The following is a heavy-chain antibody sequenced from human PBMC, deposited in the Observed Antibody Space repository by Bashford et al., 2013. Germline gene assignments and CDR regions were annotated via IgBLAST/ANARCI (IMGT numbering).Heavy chain of an antibody. J-gene: IGHJ4*02. CDR1: GGSVSSSTYY. V-gene: IGHV4-39*01. Sequence: LSLTCTVSGGSVSSSTYYWGWIRQPPGKGLEWIGTIYYSGSTYYNPSLKSRVTISVDTSKNQFSLRLSSVTAADTAVYYCARGSGSYHYFDYWGQGTLVTVSS. D-gene: IGHD3-10*01. CDR2: IYYSGST. CDR3: ARGSGSYHYFDY.